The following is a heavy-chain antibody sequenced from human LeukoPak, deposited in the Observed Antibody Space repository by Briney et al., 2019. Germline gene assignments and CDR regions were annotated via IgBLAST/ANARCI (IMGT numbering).Heavy chain of an antibody. V-gene: IGHV1-18*01. CDR3: AREYCSTTRCYMADY. D-gene: IGHD2-2*01. CDR1: GYRFTSYG. CDR2: ISGYNGNT. J-gene: IGHJ4*02. Sequence: ASVKVSCKASGYRFTSYGISRVRQAPGQGLEWMGWISGYNGNTNYAQKLQGRVTMTTDTSTSTAYMELRSLRSDDTAVYYCAREYCSTTRCYMADYWGQGTVVTVSS.